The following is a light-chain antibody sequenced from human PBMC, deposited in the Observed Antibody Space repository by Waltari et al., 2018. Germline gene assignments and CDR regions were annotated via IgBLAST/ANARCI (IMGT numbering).Light chain of an antibody. Sequence: DIQLTQSSSSLSASVGDRVTITCRATAVISNYLNWYEQKPGKAPRLLIYGATNVQSGVPSRFTGSGSGRDFTLSISSLQPEDFATYFCQQSYNVPLSFGGGTKVEI. CDR3: QQSYNVPLS. V-gene: IGKV1-39*01. J-gene: IGKJ4*01. CDR2: GAT. CDR1: AVISNY.